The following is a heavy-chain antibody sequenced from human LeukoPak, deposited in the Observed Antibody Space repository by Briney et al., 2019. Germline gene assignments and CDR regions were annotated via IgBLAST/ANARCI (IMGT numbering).Heavy chain of an antibody. CDR2: IIPIFGTA. V-gene: IGHV1-69*13. Sequence: GASVTVSCKASGGTFSSYAISWVRQAPGQGLEWMGGIIPIFGTANYAQKFQGRVTITADESTSTAYMELSSLRSEDTAVYYCARDNWNDDDYWGQGTLVTVSS. CDR1: GGTFSSYA. J-gene: IGHJ4*02. CDR3: ARDNWNDDDY. D-gene: IGHD1-1*01.